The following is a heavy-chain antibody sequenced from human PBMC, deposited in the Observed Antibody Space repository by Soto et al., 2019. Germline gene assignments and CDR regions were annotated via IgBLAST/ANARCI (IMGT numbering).Heavy chain of an antibody. Sequence: EVQVLDSGGGLVQPGGSLRLSCAASGFTFNNYAMNWVRQAPGEGLEWVATISGTGGSTYYADSAKGRFTISRDNSKNTLYLLMNSLRVEDTVVYYCAKDLLGGNFDFWGQGTQVTVSS. V-gene: IGHV3-23*01. CDR2: ISGTGGST. CDR3: AKDLLGGNFDF. J-gene: IGHJ4*02. D-gene: IGHD2-15*01. CDR1: GFTFNNYA.